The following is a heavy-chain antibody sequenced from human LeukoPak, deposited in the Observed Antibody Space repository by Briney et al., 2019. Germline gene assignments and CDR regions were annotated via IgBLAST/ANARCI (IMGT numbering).Heavy chain of an antibody. V-gene: IGHV3-30*18. CDR3: AKDGSFDY. CDR1: GFTFSSYV. J-gene: IGHJ4*02. D-gene: IGHD2-2*03. Sequence: GGSLRLSCAAFGFTFSSYVMHWVRQAPGKGLEWVAVISYDGSNKYYADSVKGRFTISRDNSKNTLYLQMNSLRAEDTAVYYCAKDGSFDYWGQGTLVTVSS. CDR2: ISYDGSNK.